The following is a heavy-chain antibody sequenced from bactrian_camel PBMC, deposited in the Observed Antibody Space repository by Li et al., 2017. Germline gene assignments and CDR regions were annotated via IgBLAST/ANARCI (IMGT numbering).Heavy chain of an antibody. Sequence: HVQLVESGGGSVQAGGSLRLSCAASGDMLRTYCMGWFRQPPGKEREGVASIDTDGATKYASAVKGRFTVAKDNAKTTLYLQMNSLKPEDTAMYYCAAGCRTMCSGGYCSREYRYWGRGTQVTVS. J-gene: IGHJ4*01. V-gene: IGHV3S53*01. CDR3: AAGCRTMCSGGYCSREYRY. D-gene: IGHD2*01. CDR2: IDTDGAT. CDR1: GDMLRTYC.